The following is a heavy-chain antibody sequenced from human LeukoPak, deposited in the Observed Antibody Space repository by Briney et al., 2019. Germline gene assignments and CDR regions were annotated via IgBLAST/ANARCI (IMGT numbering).Heavy chain of an antibody. D-gene: IGHD3-10*01. J-gene: IGHJ5*02. CDR2: ISGSGGST. CDR1: GFTFSSYA. V-gene: IGHV3-23*01. Sequence: GGSLRLSCAASGFTFSSYAMNWVRQAPGKGLEWVSAISGSGGSTYYADSVKGRFTISRDNSKNTLYLQMNSLRAEDTAVYYCAKDLFSVIRGWFDPWGQGTLVTVSS. CDR3: AKDLFSVIRGWFDP.